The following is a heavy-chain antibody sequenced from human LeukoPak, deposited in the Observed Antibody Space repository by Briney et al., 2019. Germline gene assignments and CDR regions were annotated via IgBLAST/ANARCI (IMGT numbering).Heavy chain of an antibody. Sequence: PGGSLRLSRAASGFTFSSYWMNWVRQAPGKGLVWVSRIASDGSSTTYADSVKGRLTISRDNAKNSLYLQMSNLRAEDTAVYFCARGGGLDVWGQGATVTVSS. CDR3: ARGGGLDV. J-gene: IGHJ6*02. CDR1: GFTFSSYW. V-gene: IGHV3-74*01. D-gene: IGHD3-16*01. CDR2: IASDGSST.